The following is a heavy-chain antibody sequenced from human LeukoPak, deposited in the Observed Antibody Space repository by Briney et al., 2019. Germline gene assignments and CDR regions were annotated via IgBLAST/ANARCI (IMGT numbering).Heavy chain of an antibody. CDR1: GFTFDDYT. CDR3: AKDALSYDSSGYYNLWFDY. Sequence: GGSLRLSCAASGFTFDDYTMHWVRQAPGKGLEWVSLISWDGGSTYYADSVKGRFTISRDNSKNSLYLQKNSLRTEDTALYYCAKDALSYDSSGYYNLWFDYWGQGTLVTVSS. J-gene: IGHJ4*02. CDR2: ISWDGGST. D-gene: IGHD3-22*01. V-gene: IGHV3-43*01.